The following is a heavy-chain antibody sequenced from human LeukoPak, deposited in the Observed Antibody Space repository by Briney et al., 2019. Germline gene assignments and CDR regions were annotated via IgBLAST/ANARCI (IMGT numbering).Heavy chain of an antibody. D-gene: IGHD6-19*01. J-gene: IGHJ4*02. CDR2: IIPILGIA. CDR1: GGTFSSYA. CDR3: ARTLDSWDSGWVPPIDY. V-gene: IGHV1-69*04. Sequence: ASVKVSCKASGGTFSSYAISWVRQAPGQGLEWMGRIIPILGIANYAQKFQGRVTITADKSTSTAYMELSSLRSEDTAVYYCARTLDSWDSGWVPPIDYWGQGTLVTVSS.